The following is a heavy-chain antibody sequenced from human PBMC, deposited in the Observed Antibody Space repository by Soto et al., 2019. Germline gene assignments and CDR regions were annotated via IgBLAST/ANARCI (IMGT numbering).Heavy chain of an antibody. V-gene: IGHV3-33*08. J-gene: IGHJ4*02. CDR2: IWNDGSNQ. D-gene: IGHD2-2*01. Sequence: TGGSLRLSCAASGFTFSSYGMHWVRQAPGKGLEWVAVIWNDGSNQYYADSVKGRFTISRDNSKNTLYLQMNSLRVEDTAVYYCASRSPALDYWGQGTLVTVSS. CDR1: GFTFSSYG. CDR3: ASRSPALDY.